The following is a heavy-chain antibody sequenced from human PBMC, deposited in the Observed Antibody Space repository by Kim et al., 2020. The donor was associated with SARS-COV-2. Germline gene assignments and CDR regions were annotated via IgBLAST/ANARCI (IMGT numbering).Heavy chain of an antibody. V-gene: IGHV3-21*01. D-gene: IGHD3-9*01. Sequence: GGSLRLSCAASGFTFSSYSMNWVRQAPGKGLEWVSSISSSSSYIYYADSVKGRFTISRDNAKNSLYLQMNSLRAEDTAVYYCARDRAYYDILTGPHDAFDIWGQGTMVTVSS. CDR1: GFTFSSYS. CDR2: ISSSSSYI. CDR3: ARDRAYYDILTGPHDAFDI. J-gene: IGHJ3*02.